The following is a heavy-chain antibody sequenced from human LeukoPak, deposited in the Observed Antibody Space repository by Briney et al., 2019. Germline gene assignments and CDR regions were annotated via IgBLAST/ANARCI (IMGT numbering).Heavy chain of an antibody. J-gene: IGHJ6*03. D-gene: IGHD2-21*01. CDR2: ISSSSSYI. Sequence: PGGSLRLSCAASGFTFSSYSMNWVRQAPGKGLEWVSSISSSSSYIYYADSVKGRFTISRDNAKHSLYLQMNSLRAEDTAVYYCAVGVTGYYYYMDVWGKGTTVTVSS. V-gene: IGHV3-21*01. CDR3: AVGVTGYYYYMDV. CDR1: GFTFSSYS.